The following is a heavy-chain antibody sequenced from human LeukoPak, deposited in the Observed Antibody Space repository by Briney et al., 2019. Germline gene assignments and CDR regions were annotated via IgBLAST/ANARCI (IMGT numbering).Heavy chain of an antibody. V-gene: IGHV1-69*05. CDR1: GYTFTSYG. CDR3: AREGSGYPNWFDP. D-gene: IGHD3-3*01. Sequence: SVKVSCKASGYTFTSYGISWVRQAPGQGLEWMGGIIPIFGTANYAQKFQGRVTITTDESTSTAYMELSSLRSEDTAVYYCAREGSGYPNWFDPWGQGTLVTVSS. CDR2: IIPIFGTA. J-gene: IGHJ5*02.